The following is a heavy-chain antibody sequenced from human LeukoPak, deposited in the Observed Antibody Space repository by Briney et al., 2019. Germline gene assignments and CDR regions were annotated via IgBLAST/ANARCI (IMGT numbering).Heavy chain of an antibody. CDR1: GGSISSGGYY. Sequence: SQTLSLTCTVSGGSISSGGYYWSWIRQHPGKGLEWVGYIYFSGSTYYNPSLKSRVTISVDTSKNQFSLKLSSVTAADTAVYYCARVVGYYFDYWGQGTLVTVSS. V-gene: IGHV4-31*03. J-gene: IGHJ4*02. CDR2: IYFSGST. CDR3: ARVVGYYFDY. D-gene: IGHD3-10*01.